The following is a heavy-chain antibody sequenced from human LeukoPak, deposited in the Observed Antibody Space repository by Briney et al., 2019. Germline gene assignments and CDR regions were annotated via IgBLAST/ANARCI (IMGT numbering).Heavy chain of an antibody. D-gene: IGHD4-11*01. CDR3: ARDLYSNPPYYYYYMDV. CDR1: GYTFTSYD. J-gene: IGHJ6*03. V-gene: IGHV1-8*01. CDR2: MNPNSGNT. Sequence: ASVKVSCKASGYTFTSYDINWVRQATGQGLEWMGWMNPNSGNTGYAQKFQGRVTMTRNTSISTAYMELSSLRSEDTAVYYCARDLYSNPPYYYYYMDVWGKGTTVTVSS.